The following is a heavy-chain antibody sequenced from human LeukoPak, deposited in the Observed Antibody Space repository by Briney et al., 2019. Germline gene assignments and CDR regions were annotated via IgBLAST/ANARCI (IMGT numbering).Heavy chain of an antibody. Sequence: PSETLSLTCTVSGSISGYYWSWIRQPPGKGLEWIGYIYTSGSTNYNPSLESRVTISVDTSKNQFSLDLSSLTAADTAVYYCARQKCTSGSCLKKNAFDIWGQGTMVTVSS. J-gene: IGHJ3*02. CDR3: ARQKCTSGSCLKKNAFDI. D-gene: IGHD2-15*01. CDR2: IYTSGST. V-gene: IGHV4-4*09. CDR1: GSISGYY.